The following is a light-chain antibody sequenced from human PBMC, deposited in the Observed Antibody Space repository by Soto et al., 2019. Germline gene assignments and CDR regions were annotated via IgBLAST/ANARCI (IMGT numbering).Light chain of an antibody. Sequence: DIQMTQSPSTLSVSVGDRVTITCRASQSIRNWLAWYQQKPGKAHKLLIYDASSLESGVPSRFSGSGSGTDFTLTISSLQPDDFATYYCQQYDTYINSFGQGTNLEIK. CDR3: QQYDTYINS. CDR1: QSIRNW. J-gene: IGKJ2*01. CDR2: DAS. V-gene: IGKV1-5*01.